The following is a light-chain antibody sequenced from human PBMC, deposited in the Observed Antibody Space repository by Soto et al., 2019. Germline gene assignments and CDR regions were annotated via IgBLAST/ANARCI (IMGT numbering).Light chain of an antibody. CDR1: QSVSGDY. CDR2: SAS. CDR3: HQYGSSPIT. Sequence: SVLTQSPGTLSLSPVERATLSWRCSQSVSGDYLAWYQQKPGQAPRLLIYSASLKPAGIPDRFSGSGSATDFTLTISRLEPEDFALFYCHQYGSSPITFGQGTRLEIK. V-gene: IGKV3-20*01. J-gene: IGKJ5*01.